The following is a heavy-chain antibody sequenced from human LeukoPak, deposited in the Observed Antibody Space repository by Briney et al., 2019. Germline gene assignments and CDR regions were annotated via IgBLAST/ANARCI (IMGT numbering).Heavy chain of an antibody. D-gene: IGHD3-22*01. CDR1: GYTFTGYY. CDR3: ARGTYYYDSSGYYPFLPRFDP. CDR2: INPNSGGT. J-gene: IGHJ5*02. V-gene: IGHV1-2*02. Sequence: ASVKVSCKASGYTFTGYYMHWVRQAPGQGLEWMGWINPNSGGTNYAQKFQGRVTMTRDTSISTAYMELSRLRSEDTAVYYCARGTYYYDSSGYYPFLPRFDPWGQGTLVTVSS.